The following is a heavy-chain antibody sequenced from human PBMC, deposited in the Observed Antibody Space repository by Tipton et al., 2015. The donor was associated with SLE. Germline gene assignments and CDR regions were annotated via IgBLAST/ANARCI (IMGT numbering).Heavy chain of an antibody. CDR3: ARSTGYSSSHSLDY. J-gene: IGHJ4*02. CDR2: IYTSGST. CDR1: GGSISSYY. Sequence: TLSLTCTVSGGSISSYYWSWIRQPPGKGLEWIGYIYTSGSTNYNPSLKSRVTISVDTSKNQFSLKLSSVTAADTAVYYCARSTGYSSSHSLDYWGQGTLVTVSS. V-gene: IGHV4-4*09. D-gene: IGHD6-13*01.